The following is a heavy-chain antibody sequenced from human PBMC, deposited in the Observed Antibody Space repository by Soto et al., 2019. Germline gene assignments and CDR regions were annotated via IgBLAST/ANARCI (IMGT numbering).Heavy chain of an antibody. J-gene: IGHJ5*02. CDR2: ISSSSSLI. CDR3: ARGRLWSFDL. CDR1: GFTFSDYY. Sequence: GGSLRLSCAASGFTFSDYYMSWIRQAPGKGLEWVSYISSSSSLIYYADSLKGRFTISRDNAKNSLYLQVGSLRDEDTAVYFCARGRLWSFDLWGQGTLVTVSS. V-gene: IGHV3-11*04. D-gene: IGHD5-18*01.